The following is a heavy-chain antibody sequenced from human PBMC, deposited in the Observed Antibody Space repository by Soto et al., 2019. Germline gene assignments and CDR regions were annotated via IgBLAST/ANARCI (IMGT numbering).Heavy chain of an antibody. Sequence: QVQLVESGGGVVQPGRSLRLSCAASGFTFSSYGMHWVRQAPGKGLEWVALIWLDGSKKYYADSVKGRFTISRDNSKNTLYLQSNSLRAEDTAVYYCARGAPMGVYAIYHWGQGTLVTGSS. V-gene: IGHV3-33*01. CDR1: GFTFSSYG. CDR2: IWLDGSKK. CDR3: ARGAPMGVYAIYH. J-gene: IGHJ5*02. D-gene: IGHD2-8*02.